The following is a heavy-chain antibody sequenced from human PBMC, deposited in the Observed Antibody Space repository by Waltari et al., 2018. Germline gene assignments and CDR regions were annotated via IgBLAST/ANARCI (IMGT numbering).Heavy chain of an antibody. V-gene: IGHV4-59*11. CDR3: ARGGHYGSGMDY. D-gene: IGHD3-10*01. J-gene: IGHJ4*02. CDR1: GGSISSHY. Sequence: QVQLQESGPGLVKPSETLSLTCTVSGGSISSHYWSWIRQPPGKGLEWIGYIYYSGSTNYNPSLKSRVTISVDTSKNQFSLKLSSVTAADTAVYYCARGGHYGSGMDYWGQGTLVTVSS. CDR2: IYYSGST.